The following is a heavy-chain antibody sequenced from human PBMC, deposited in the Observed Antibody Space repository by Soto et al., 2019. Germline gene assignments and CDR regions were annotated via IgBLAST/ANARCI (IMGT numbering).Heavy chain of an antibody. D-gene: IGHD6-13*01. CDR3: AGRMRIAAAGTRYFQH. Sequence: SETLPLTCAVYGGSFSGYYWSWIRQPPGKGLEWIGEINHSGSTNYNPSLKSRVTISVDTSKNQFSLKLSSVTAADTAVYYCAGRMRIAAAGTRYFQHWGQGTLVTVSS. J-gene: IGHJ1*01. V-gene: IGHV4-34*01. CDR2: INHSGST. CDR1: GGSFSGYY.